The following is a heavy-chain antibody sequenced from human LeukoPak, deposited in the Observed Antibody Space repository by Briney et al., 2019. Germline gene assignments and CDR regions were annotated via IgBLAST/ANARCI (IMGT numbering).Heavy chain of an antibody. CDR2: IYTSGST. J-gene: IGHJ6*03. D-gene: IGHD3-10*01. CDR1: GGSISSGSYY. V-gene: IGHV4-61*02. Sequence: SETLSLTCAVSGGSISSGSYYWSWIRQPAGKGLEWIGRIYTSGSTNYNPSLKSRVTISVDTSKNQFSLKLSSVTAADTAVYYCARSRYYFYYYYYMDVWGRGTTVTISS. CDR3: ARSRYYFYYYYYMDV.